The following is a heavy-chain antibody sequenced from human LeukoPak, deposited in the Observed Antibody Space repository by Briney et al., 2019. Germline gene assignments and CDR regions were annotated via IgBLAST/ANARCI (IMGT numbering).Heavy chain of an antibody. Sequence: QPGGSLRLSCAVSGFTFSSYWMNWVRQAPGKGLEWVANIKQDGSEKNYVDSVKGRFTISRDNAKSSLFLQMNDLRAEDTAVYYCAKGGRGNGEVYWGQGTLATVSS. CDR2: IKQDGSEK. J-gene: IGHJ4*02. V-gene: IGHV3-7*01. CDR3: AKGGRGNGEVY. CDR1: GFTFSSYW. D-gene: IGHD2-8*01.